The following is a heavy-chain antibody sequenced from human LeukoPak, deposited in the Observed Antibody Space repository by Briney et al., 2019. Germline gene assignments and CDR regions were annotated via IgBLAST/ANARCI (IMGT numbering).Heavy chain of an antibody. V-gene: IGHV4-34*01. CDR3: AREGQQLGNYYYYMDV. CDR1: GGSFSGQY. D-gene: IGHD6-13*01. J-gene: IGHJ6*03. Sequence: SETLSLTCAVYGGSFSGQYWSWIRQPPGKGLEWIGEINHSGRTNYNPSLKSRVTISVDTSKNQFSLKLSSVTAADTAVYYCAREGQQLGNYYYYMDVWGKGTTVTVSS. CDR2: INHSGRT.